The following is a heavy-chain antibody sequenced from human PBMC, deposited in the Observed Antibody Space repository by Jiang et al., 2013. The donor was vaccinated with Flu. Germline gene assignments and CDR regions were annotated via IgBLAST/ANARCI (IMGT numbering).Heavy chain of an antibody. Sequence: KPSQTLSLTCTVSGGSISSGDYYWSWIRQPPGKGLEWIGYIYYSGSTYYNPSLKSRVTISVDTSKNQFSLKLSSVTAADTAVYYCARESLDYSQGRYFDLWGRGTLVTVSS. J-gene: IGHJ2*01. CDR1: GGSISSGDYY. V-gene: IGHV4-30-4*01. D-gene: IGHD4-11*01. CDR3: ARESLDYSQGRYFDL. CDR2: IYYSGST.